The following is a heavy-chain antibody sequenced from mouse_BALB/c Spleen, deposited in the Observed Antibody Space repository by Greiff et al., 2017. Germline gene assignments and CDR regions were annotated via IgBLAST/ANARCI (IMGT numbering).Heavy chain of an antibody. CDR2: IWAGGST. D-gene: IGHD1-1*01. CDR3: ARDRDYYGSLSY. CDR1: GFSLTSYG. J-gene: IGHJ2*01. V-gene: IGHV2-9*02. Sequence: VKLVESGPGLVAPSQSLSITCTVSGFSLTSYGVHWVRQPPGKGLEWLGVIWAGGSTNYNSALMSRLSISKDNSKSQVFLKMNSLQTDDTAMYYCARDRDYYGSLSYWGQGTTLTVSS.